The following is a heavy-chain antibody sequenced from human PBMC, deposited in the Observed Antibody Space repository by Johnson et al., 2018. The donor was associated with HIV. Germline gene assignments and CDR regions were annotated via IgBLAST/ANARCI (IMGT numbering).Heavy chain of an antibody. CDR2: IGYDGRNK. CDR1: GFTFSNYG. J-gene: IGHJ3*02. Sequence: QVQLVESGGGVVQPGGSLRLSCAASGFTFSNYGMHWVRQAPGKGLEWVAVIGYDGRNKYYGDSVKGRITISRDNSKNTLYLQMNSLRAEDTAVYYCAKGDYFDTRAAFDIWGQGTVVIVSS. D-gene: IGHD3-22*01. CDR3: AKGDYFDTRAAFDI. V-gene: IGHV3-33*03.